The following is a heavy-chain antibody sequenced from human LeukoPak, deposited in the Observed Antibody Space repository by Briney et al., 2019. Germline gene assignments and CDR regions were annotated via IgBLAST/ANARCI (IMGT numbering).Heavy chain of an antibody. D-gene: IGHD3/OR15-3a*01. V-gene: IGHV3-74*01. CDR1: GFTFSSYW. Sequence: PGGSLRLSCAASGFTFSSYWMHWVRQTPWKGLVWVSRINADGSSTSYADSVKGRFIISRDNSKNALSLQLNSLRPEDTALYYCAKHFCTGLDCSLFDSWGQGTLVTVST. CDR3: AKHFCTGLDCSLFDS. CDR2: INADGSST. J-gene: IGHJ4*02.